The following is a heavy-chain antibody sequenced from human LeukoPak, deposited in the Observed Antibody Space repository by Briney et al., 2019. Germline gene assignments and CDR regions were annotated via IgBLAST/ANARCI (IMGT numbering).Heavy chain of an antibody. J-gene: IGHJ6*02. V-gene: IGHV3-30*18. D-gene: IGHD6-13*01. CDR2: ISSDGSRT. CDR3: AKDPGDSTWSFDPHDVEV. Sequence: GGSLRLSCAASGFTFSSFGIHWVRQAPGKGLEWVALISSDGSRTFYADSVKGRFSISRDNSKNKLSLQMNSLRPEDTGVYYCAKDPGDSTWSFDPHDVEVWGQGTTVTVSS. CDR1: GFTFSSFG.